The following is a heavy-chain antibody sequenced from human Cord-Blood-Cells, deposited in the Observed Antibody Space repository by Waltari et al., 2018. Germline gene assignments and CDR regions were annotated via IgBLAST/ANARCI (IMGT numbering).Heavy chain of an antibody. D-gene: IGHD2-2*01. CDR3: ASGRGYCSSTSCYWYYYGMDV. CDR1: GGSFSGYY. J-gene: IGHJ6*02. Sequence: QVQLQQWGAGLLKPSETLSLTCAVYGGSFSGYYWSWIRQLPGKGLEWIGEINHSGSTNYNPSLKSRVTISVDTSKNQFSLKLSSVTAADTAVYYCASGRGYCSSTSCYWYYYGMDVWGQGTTVTVSS. V-gene: IGHV4-34*01. CDR2: INHSGST.